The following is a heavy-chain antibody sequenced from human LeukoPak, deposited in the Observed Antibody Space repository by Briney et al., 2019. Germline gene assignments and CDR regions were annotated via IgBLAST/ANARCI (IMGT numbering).Heavy chain of an antibody. CDR2: ISGSDGTT. CDR1: GFTFSSYA. CDR3: ARGDYGRPDY. Sequence: GGSQRLSCAASGFTFSSYAMSWVRQAPGKGLEWVSAISGSDGTTYYADSVKGRFTISRDNSKNTLYLQMNSLRAEDTAVYYCARGDYGRPDYWGQGTLVTVSS. J-gene: IGHJ4*02. D-gene: IGHD4-17*01. V-gene: IGHV3-23*01.